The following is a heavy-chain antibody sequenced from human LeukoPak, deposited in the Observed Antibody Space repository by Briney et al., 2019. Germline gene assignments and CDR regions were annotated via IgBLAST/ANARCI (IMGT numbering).Heavy chain of an antibody. CDR3: ARGYCSGGTCATFIDY. V-gene: IGHV7-4-1*02. D-gene: IGHD2-15*01. CDR2: INTNTGNP. CDR1: GYTFTSYA. J-gene: IGHJ4*02. Sequence: ASVKVSCKASGYTFTSYAMNWVRQAPGQGLEWMGWINTNTGNPTYAQGFTGRFVFSLDTSVSTAYLQISSLKAEDTAVYYCARGYCSGGTCATFIDYWGQGTLVTVSS.